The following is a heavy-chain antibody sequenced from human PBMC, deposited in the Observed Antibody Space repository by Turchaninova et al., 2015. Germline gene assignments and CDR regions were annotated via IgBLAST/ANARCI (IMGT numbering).Heavy chain of an antibody. J-gene: IGHJ4*02. D-gene: IGHD6-13*01. CDR3: ARGTSWPLDY. CDR1: GASVSSNSAA. Sequence: QIQLHQSGPGLVKPSQTLSVTCAISGASVSSNSAAWNWLRPSPSRCLGCMGKTYYRSQLLSDYAVSVKSLIIINGDTAKNQYSLQLNSVTPEDTAVYYCARGTSWPLDYWGQGTLVIVSS. CDR2: TYYRSQLLS. V-gene: IGHV6-1*01.